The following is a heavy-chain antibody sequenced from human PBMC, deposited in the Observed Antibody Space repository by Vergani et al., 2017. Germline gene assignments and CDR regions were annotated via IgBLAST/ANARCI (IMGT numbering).Heavy chain of an antibody. CDR2: INPSGGST. D-gene: IGHD3-10*01. CDR1: VYTFTNYY. J-gene: IGHJ5*02. Sequence: QVLLVQSGAEVKKPGASVRVSCKTSVYTFTNYYIHWVRQAPGQGLEWMGIINPSGGSTTYAQQFQGRLTMTRDTSTSTVYMDLSNLRSEDTAVYYCARGSTMVRVKGWFDPWGQGTLVTVSS. CDR3: ARGSTMVRVKGWFDP. V-gene: IGHV1-46*01.